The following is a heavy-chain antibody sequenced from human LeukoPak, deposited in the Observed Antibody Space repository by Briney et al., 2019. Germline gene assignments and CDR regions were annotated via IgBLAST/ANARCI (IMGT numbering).Heavy chain of an antibody. CDR1: GGSFSGYY. Sequence: SETLSLTCAVYGGSFSGYYWSWIRQPPGKGLEWIGEINHSGSTNYNPSLKSRVTISVDTSKNQFSLKLSSVTAADTAVYYCASASGSYSNDAFDIWGQGTMVTASS. CDR3: ASASGSYSNDAFDI. V-gene: IGHV4-34*01. D-gene: IGHD1-26*01. J-gene: IGHJ3*02. CDR2: INHSGST.